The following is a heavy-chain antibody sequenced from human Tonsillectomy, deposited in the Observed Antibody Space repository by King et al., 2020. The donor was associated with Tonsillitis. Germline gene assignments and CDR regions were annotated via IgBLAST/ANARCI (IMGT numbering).Heavy chain of an antibody. J-gene: IGHJ4*02. CDR2: INTGNGDT. D-gene: IGHD3-16*02. Sequence: VQLVESGAEAKKPGASVKVSCKASGYTFTTYAMHWVRQAPGQRLEWMGWINTGNGDTKYSQKFQGRVTITRDTSASTAYMQLSSLRSEDTAVYYCAIDQLSVRDFDYWGQGTLVTVSS. CDR3: AIDQLSVRDFDY. CDR1: GYTFTTYA. V-gene: IGHV1-3*04.